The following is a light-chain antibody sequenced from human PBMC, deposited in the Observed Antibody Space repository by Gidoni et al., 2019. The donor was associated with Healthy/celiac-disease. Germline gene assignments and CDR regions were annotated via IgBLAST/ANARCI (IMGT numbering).Light chain of an antibody. J-gene: IGKJ1*01. Sequence: EIVLTQSPGPLSLSPGETATLSCRASQSVSSSYLAWYQQKPGQAPRLLIYGASSRATGIPDRFSGSGSGTDFTLTISRLEPEDFAVYYCQQYGSSPETFGQGTKVEIK. CDR2: GAS. CDR1: QSVSSSY. V-gene: IGKV3-20*01. CDR3: QQYGSSPET.